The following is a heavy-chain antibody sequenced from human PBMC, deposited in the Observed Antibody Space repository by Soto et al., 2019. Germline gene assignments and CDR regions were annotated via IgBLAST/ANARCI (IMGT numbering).Heavy chain of an antibody. Sequence: TSETLSLTCAVYGGSFSGYYWSWIRQPPGKGLEWIGEINHSGSTNYNPSLKSRVTISVDTSKNQFSLKLSSVTAADTAVYYCARGGITEGYWGQGTLDTVSS. J-gene: IGHJ4*02. CDR1: GGSFSGYY. CDR3: ARGGITEGY. V-gene: IGHV4-34*01. CDR2: INHSGST.